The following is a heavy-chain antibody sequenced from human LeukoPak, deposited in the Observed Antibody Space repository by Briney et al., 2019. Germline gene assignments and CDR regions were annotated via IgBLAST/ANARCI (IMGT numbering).Heavy chain of an antibody. CDR3: ARVGPYYYDGSGPFDY. Sequence: PWASVKVSCKASGYTFTRYAMHWVRQAPGQRLEWMGWINPGNGNTKYSQKFQGRVTVTRDTSASTAYMELSSLRSEDTAVYYCARVGPYYYDGSGPFDYWGQGTLVTVSS. CDR1: GYTFTRYA. CDR2: INPGNGNT. V-gene: IGHV1-3*01. D-gene: IGHD3-22*01. J-gene: IGHJ4*02.